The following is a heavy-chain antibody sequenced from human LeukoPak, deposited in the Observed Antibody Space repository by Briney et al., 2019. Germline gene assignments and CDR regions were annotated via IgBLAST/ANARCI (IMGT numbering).Heavy chain of an antibody. Sequence: GSSVKVSCKASGGTFSSYAISWVRHAPRQGLEWMGEIIPIFGTANYAQTFQGRVTITADKSTSTAYMELSSLRSEDTAVYYCARTVSGYSYAFDYWGQGTLVTVSS. J-gene: IGHJ4*02. CDR1: GGTFSSYA. CDR3: ARTVSGYSYAFDY. CDR2: IIPIFGTA. V-gene: IGHV1-69*06. D-gene: IGHD5-18*01.